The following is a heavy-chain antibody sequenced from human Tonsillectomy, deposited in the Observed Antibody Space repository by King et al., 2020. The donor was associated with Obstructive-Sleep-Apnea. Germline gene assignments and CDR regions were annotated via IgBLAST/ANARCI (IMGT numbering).Heavy chain of an antibody. Sequence: VQLVESGGGLVQPGGSLRLSCAASGFTFSSYAMSWVRQAPGKGLEWVSAVRGIGGSTYYADTVKGRFTISRDNSKNTLYLQMNSLRAEDTAVYYCAKDGGGSSWYFAYWAQGTLATASS. CDR2: VRGIGGST. D-gene: IGHD6-13*01. V-gene: IGHV3-23*04. J-gene: IGHJ4*02. CDR3: AKDGGGSSWYFAY. CDR1: GFTFSSYA.